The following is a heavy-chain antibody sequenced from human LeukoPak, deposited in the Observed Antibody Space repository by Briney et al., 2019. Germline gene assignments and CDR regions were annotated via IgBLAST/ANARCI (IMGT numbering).Heavy chain of an antibody. D-gene: IGHD5-18*01. J-gene: IGHJ4*02. CDR2: IYYSGST. CDR3: ARGGGPIQLGSSFDY. V-gene: IGHV4-59*01. CDR1: GGSISSYY. Sequence: PSETLSLTCTVSGGSISSYYWSWIRQPPGKGLEWIGYIYYSGSTNYDPSLKSRVTISVDTSKNQFSLKLSSVTAADTAVYYCARGGGPIQLGSSFDYWGQGTLVTVSS.